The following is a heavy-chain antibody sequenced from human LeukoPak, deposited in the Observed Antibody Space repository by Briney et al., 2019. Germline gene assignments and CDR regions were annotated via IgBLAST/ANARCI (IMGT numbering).Heavy chain of an antibody. CDR1: GFTFSSYS. Sequence: GGSLRLSCAASGFTFSSYSMNWVRQAPGKGLEWVSSISSSSSYIYYADSVKGRFTISRDNAKNSLYLQMNSLRAEDTAVYYCASTLYSTSWYGGMYVWGQGTTVTVSS. CDR3: ASTLYSTSWYGGMYV. V-gene: IGHV3-21*01. CDR2: ISSSSSYI. D-gene: IGHD6-13*01. J-gene: IGHJ6*02.